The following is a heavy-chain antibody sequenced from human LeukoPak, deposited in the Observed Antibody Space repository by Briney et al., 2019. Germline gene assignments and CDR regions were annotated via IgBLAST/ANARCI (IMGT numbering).Heavy chain of an antibody. CDR2: ITASDGNT. CDR3: AKVGYCSGSGCCYDH. V-gene: IGHV3-23*01. J-gene: IGHJ4*02. Sequence: GRSLRLSCAASGFTFSSHGMHWVRQAPGKGLEWVSAITASDGNTYYADSVKGRFTISRDNSKNTLFLQMNSLRGEDTAVYYCAKVGYCSGSGCCYDHWGQGTLVTVSS. CDR1: GFTFSSHG. D-gene: IGHD2-15*01.